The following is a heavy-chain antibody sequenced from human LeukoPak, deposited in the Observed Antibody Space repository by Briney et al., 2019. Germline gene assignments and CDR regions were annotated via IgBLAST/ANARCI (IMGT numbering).Heavy chain of an antibody. Sequence: SETLSLTCTVSGASISSHFWNWIRQPPGKGLEWIGYIHYTGGTKYNPSLRSRVSMSMDLSKNHFSLRLTSVTAADTAVYYCASTGPGGYWGQGILVTVSS. J-gene: IGHJ4*02. V-gene: IGHV4-59*11. CDR2: IHYTGGT. CDR3: ASTGPGGY. D-gene: IGHD1-14*01. CDR1: GASISSHF.